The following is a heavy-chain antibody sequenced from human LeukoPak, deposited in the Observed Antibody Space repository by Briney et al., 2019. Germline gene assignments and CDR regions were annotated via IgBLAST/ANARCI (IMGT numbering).Heavy chain of an antibody. CDR3: ARDQKVGATPYFGMDV. CDR1: GGTFSSYA. V-gene: IGHV1-69*04. D-gene: IGHD1-26*01. Sequence: SVKVSCKASGGTFSSYAISWVRQAPGQGLEWMGRIIPMLGTVNYAQKFQGRVTIIADKFTSTAYMELSSLRSEDTAVYFCARDQKVGATPYFGMDVWGQGTTVTVSS. J-gene: IGHJ6*02. CDR2: IIPMLGTV.